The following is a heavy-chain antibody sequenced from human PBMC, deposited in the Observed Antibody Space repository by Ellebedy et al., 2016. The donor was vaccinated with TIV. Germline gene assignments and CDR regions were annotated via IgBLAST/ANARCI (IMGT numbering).Heavy chain of an antibody. Sequence: SVKVSCXASGGTFSIYAISWVRQAPGQGLEWMGGIIPIFGTANYAQKFQGRVTITADKSTSTAYMELSSLRSEDTAVYYCARVTPDYSNGLYYYGMDVWGQGTTVTVSS. CDR1: GGTFSIYA. CDR3: ARVTPDYSNGLYYYGMDV. CDR2: IIPIFGTA. D-gene: IGHD4-11*01. V-gene: IGHV1-69*06. J-gene: IGHJ6*02.